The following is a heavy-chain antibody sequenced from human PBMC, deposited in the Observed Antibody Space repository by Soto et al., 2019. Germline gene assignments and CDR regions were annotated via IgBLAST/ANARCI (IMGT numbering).Heavy chain of an antibody. CDR3: AKSLYSDNGGPTDP. CDR2: FSFYGRRDNT. Sequence: EVQLLESGGGLVQPGGSLRLSCVGSGFTFSSYDMTWVRQAPGKGLERVSSFSFYGRRDNTYYADSVKGRFTISRDNSRNTVYLQMDNLRVEDTAVYYCAKSLYSDNGGPTDPLGQGSLVSVSS. CDR1: GFTFSSYD. D-gene: IGHD5-12*01. J-gene: IGHJ5*02. V-gene: IGHV3-23*01.